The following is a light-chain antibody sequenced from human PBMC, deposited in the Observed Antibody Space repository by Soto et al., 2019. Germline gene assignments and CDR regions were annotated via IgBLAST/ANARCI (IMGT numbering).Light chain of an antibody. CDR2: DAS. CDR3: QQRYSWPLT. CDR1: QSVSSY. V-gene: IGKV3-11*01. Sequence: EIVLTQSPATLSLSPGERATLSCRASQSVSSYLAWHQHKPGQAPRLLIYDASNRATGIPPRFSGSGAGTVFTLTNSSLEPEDSAVSYCQQRYSWPLTFGGGTKVEIK. J-gene: IGKJ4*01.